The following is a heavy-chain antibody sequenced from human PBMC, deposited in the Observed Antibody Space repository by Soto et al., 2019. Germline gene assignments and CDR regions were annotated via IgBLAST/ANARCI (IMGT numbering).Heavy chain of an antibody. D-gene: IGHD2-21*02. V-gene: IGHV4-39*01. J-gene: IGHJ5*02. CDR1: VGSFRSSGYF. CDR3: ARHPSDFWFDP. CDR2: IYYSGST. Sequence: QLQLQESGPGLVKPSETLSLTSRFSVGSFRSSGYFWGWIRNPPGRGLGGIGSIYYSGSTYYNPSLKSRVTVSVDTSKNQFSLKLSSVTAADTAVYYCARHPSDFWFDPWGQGTLVTVSS.